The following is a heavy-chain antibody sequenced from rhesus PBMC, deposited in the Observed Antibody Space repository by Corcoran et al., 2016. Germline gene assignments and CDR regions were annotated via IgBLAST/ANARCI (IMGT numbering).Heavy chain of an antibody. Sequence: QVQLQESGPGLVKPSEPLSLTCAVSGYSISSGYGWRWIRQPPVKGLGGIGYIGGSSGSTNYNPSLKSRVTMSKDTSKNQVSLKLSSGTAADTAVYYCARPYEDDYGYYYPGFDYWGQGVLVTVSS. V-gene: IGHV4-127*01. CDR3: ARPYEDDYGYYYPGFDY. D-gene: IGHD3-9*01. CDR2: IGGSSGST. CDR1: GYSISSGYG. J-gene: IGHJ4*01.